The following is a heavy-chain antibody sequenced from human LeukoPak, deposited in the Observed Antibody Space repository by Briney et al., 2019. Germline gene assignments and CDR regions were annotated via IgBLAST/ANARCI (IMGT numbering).Heavy chain of an antibody. CDR3: AKGLSSRIAARRGGDLFDC. Sequence: GGSLRLSCAASGFTFSSYGMHWVRQAPGKGLEWVAVIWYDGSNKYYADSVKGRFTISRDNSKNTLYLQMNSLRAEDTAVYYCAKGLSSRIAARRGGDLFDCWGQGTLVTVSS. J-gene: IGHJ4*02. CDR1: GFTFSSYG. D-gene: IGHD6-6*01. CDR2: IWYDGSNK. V-gene: IGHV3-33*06.